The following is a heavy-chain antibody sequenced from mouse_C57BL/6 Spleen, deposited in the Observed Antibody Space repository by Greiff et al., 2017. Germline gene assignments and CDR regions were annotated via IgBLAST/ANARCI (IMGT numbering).Heavy chain of an antibody. J-gene: IGHJ4*01. CDR2: IHPNSGST. CDR1: GYTFTSYW. V-gene: IGHV1-64*01. D-gene: IGHD1-1*01. Sequence: QVQLQQPGAELVKPGASVKLSCKASGYTFTSYWMHWVKQRPGQGLEWIGMIHPNSGSTNYNEKFKSKATLTVDKSSSTAYMQLSSLTSEDSAVYYCASGTTVVAHYYAMDYWGQGTSVTVSS. CDR3: ASGTTVVAHYYAMDY.